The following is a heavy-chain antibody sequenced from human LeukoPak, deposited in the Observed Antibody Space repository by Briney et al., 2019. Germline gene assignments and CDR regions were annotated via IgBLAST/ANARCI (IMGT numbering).Heavy chain of an antibody. Sequence: GASVKVSCKASGYTFTGYYMHWVRQAPGQGLEWMGWINPNSGGTNYAQKFQGSVTMTRDTSISTAYMELSRLRSDDTAVYYCARGPYYYDSSGYSNQYFQHWGQGTLVTVSS. CDR1: GYTFTGYY. CDR3: ARGPYYYDSSGYSNQYFQH. CDR2: INPNSGGT. D-gene: IGHD3-22*01. J-gene: IGHJ1*01. V-gene: IGHV1-2*02.